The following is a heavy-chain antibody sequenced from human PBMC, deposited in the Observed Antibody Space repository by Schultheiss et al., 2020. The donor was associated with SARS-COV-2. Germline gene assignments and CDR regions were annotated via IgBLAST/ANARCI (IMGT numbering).Heavy chain of an antibody. Sequence: ASVKVSCKASGYTFTSYGITWVRQAPGQGLEWMGGIIPIFGTANYAQKLQGRVTMTTDTSTSTAYMELRSLRSDDTAVYYCARDQDYDFWSGYYRGRLDYWGQGTLVTVSS. CDR2: IIPIFGTA. J-gene: IGHJ4*02. D-gene: IGHD3-3*01. CDR1: GYTFTSYG. CDR3: ARDQDYDFWSGYYRGRLDY. V-gene: IGHV1-18*01.